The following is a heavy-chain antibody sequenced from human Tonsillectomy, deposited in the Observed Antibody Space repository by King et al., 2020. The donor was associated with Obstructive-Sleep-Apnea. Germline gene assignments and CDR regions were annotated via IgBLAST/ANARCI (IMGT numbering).Heavy chain of an antibody. Sequence: QLQESGPGLVKPSETLSLTCTVSGGSISSYHWSWIRQPPGNGLECIGYISYTGSTNYNPSLKSRVTISVDTSKNQFSLRLSSVTAADTALYYCARHPRHSGYDLDYFDFWGQGTLVTVSS. D-gene: IGHD5-12*01. CDR3: ARHPRHSGYDLDYFDF. J-gene: IGHJ4*02. V-gene: IGHV4-59*08. CDR2: ISYTGST. CDR1: GGSISSYH.